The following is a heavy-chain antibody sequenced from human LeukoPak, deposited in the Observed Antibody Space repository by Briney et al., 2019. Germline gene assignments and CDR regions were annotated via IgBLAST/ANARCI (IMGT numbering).Heavy chain of an antibody. J-gene: IGHJ6*03. CDR3: ARDLNWNFGYYYYMDV. D-gene: IGHD1-7*01. CDR2: INNDGSST. CDR1: GFTFSNHW. Sequence: PGGSLRLSCAASGFTFSNHWMHWVRQAPGKGLVWVSRINNDGSSTVYVDSVKGRFTISRDNAKNSLYLQMNSLRAEDTAVYYCARDLNWNFGYYYYMDVWGKGTTVTVSS. V-gene: IGHV3-74*01.